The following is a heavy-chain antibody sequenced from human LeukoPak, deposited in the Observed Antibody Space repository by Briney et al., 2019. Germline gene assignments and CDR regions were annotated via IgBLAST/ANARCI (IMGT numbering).Heavy chain of an antibody. CDR2: IYPGDSQT. Sequence: GESLKISCKGSGYSLTSSWIGWVRQMPGKGLEWMGIIYPGDSQTRYSPSFQGQVTISADKSISTAYLQWSSLKASDTATYYCARMTGSYHSPLGYWGQGTLVTVSS. CDR1: GYSLTSSW. D-gene: IGHD1-26*01. CDR3: ARMTGSYHSPLGY. V-gene: IGHV5-51*01. J-gene: IGHJ4*02.